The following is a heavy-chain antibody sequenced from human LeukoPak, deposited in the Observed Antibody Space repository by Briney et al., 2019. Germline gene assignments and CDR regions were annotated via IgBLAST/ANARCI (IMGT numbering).Heavy chain of an antibody. CDR2: LKQDGSET. D-gene: IGHD6-13*01. CDR1: GFRFSNYW. J-gene: IGHJ4*02. CDR3: ARIGYRSSSFDY. V-gene: IGHV3-7*01. Sequence: GGSLRLSCAASGFRFSNYWMSWVRQAPGQGLEWVANLKQDGSETDSVDPLKGRFTISRDDTKNSVYLQVNSLTPEDTAVYYCARIGYRSSSFDYWGQGTLVTVSS.